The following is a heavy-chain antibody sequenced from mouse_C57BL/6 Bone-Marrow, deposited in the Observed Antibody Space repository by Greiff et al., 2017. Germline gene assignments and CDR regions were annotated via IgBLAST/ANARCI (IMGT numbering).Heavy chain of an antibody. CDR1: GYTFTTYP. CDR3: ARGVYYYGSSYFDY. J-gene: IGHJ2*01. D-gene: IGHD1-1*01. V-gene: IGHV1-47*01. CDR2: FHPYNDDT. Sequence: VKLVESGAELVKPGASVKMSCKASGYTFTTYPIEWMKQNHGKSLEWIGNFHPYNDDTKYNEKFKGKATLTVEKSSSTVYLELSRLTSDDSAVYYCARGVYYYGSSYFDYWGQGTTLTVSS.